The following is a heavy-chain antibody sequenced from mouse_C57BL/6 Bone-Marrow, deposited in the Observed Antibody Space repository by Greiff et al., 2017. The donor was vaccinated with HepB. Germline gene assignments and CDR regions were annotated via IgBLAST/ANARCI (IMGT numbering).Heavy chain of an antibody. CDR3: ARGAYGSSYGYFDV. D-gene: IGHD1-1*01. CDR2: ISDGGSYT. CDR1: GFTFSSYA. J-gene: IGHJ1*03. Sequence: EVQVVESGGGLVKPGGSLKLSCAASGFTFSSYAMSWVRQTPEKRLEWVATISDGGSYTYYPDNVKGRFTISRDNAKNNLYLQMSHLKSEDTAMYYCARGAYGSSYGYFDVWGTGTTVTVSS. V-gene: IGHV5-4*01.